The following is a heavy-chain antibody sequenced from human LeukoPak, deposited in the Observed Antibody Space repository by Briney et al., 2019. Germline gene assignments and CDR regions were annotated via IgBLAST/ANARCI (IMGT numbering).Heavy chain of an antibody. CDR3: ARDESLFDSKTYRPFDY. V-gene: IGHV3-21*01. J-gene: IGHJ4*02. CDR1: GFTFSTYT. D-gene: IGHD3-22*01. Sequence: KPGGSLRLSCAASGFTFSTYTMNWVRQTPGKGLEWVSSISRSSGYKYYADSVKGRFTVSRDNAKNSLYLQMNSLRPEDSAVYYCARDESLFDSKTYRPFDYWGQGTLVTVSS. CDR2: ISRSSGYK.